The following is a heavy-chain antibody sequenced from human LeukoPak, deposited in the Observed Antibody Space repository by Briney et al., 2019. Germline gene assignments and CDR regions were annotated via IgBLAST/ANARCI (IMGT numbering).Heavy chain of an antibody. CDR1: GFTFSSYS. Sequence: QTGGSLRLSCAASGFTFSSYSTNWVRQAPGKGLEWVSYISSSSSTIYYADSVKGRFTISRDNAKNSLYLQMHSLRGEDTAVYYCARAGRFLAYYYGMDVWGQGTTVTVSS. CDR3: ARAGRFLAYYYGMDV. J-gene: IGHJ6*02. D-gene: IGHD3-3*01. CDR2: ISSSSSTI. V-gene: IGHV3-48*01.